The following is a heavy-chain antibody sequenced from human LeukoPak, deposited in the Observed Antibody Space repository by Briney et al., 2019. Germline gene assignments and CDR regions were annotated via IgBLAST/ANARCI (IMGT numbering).Heavy chain of an antibody. Sequence: PGGSLRLSCTASGFTFRNYAMTWVRQAPGKGLEFVSAISGSGGSTYYADSVKGRFTIARDNSNNTLYLQMNSLRAEDTAVYYCAKGQSAGTRVFRWFDPWGQGTLVTVSS. V-gene: IGHV3-23*01. J-gene: IGHJ5*02. CDR3: AKGQSAGTRVFRWFDP. CDR2: ISGSGGST. D-gene: IGHD6-13*01. CDR1: GFTFRNYA.